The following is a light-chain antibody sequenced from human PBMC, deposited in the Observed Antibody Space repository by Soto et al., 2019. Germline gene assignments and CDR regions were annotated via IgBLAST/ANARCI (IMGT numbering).Light chain of an antibody. CDR3: SSYTSRNTLYV. V-gene: IGLV2-14*01. CDR1: SSDGGGYDY. Sequence: QSALTQPASVSGSPGQSITISCTGTSSDGGGYDYVSWYQQHPGKAPKLMIYYVSNRPTVVSNRFSASKSGNTASLTISGLQPEDEADDYSSSYTSRNTLYVFGTGTKVTVL. CDR2: YVS. J-gene: IGLJ1*01.